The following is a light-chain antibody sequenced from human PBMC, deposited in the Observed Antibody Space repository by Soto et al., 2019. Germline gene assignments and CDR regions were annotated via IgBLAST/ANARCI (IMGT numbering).Light chain of an antibody. CDR1: QNNNNH. CDR3: QHYNNSPAFIT. Sequence: EIVMTQSPVTLSVSPGERATLSCRASQNNNNHLAWYQQKPGQAPRLLIYGASTRATGVSARFSGGGSGTRVTLSIISLQSEDFALCYCQHYNNSPAFITVGQGARLEVE. CDR2: GAS. V-gene: IGKV3-15*01. J-gene: IGKJ5*01.